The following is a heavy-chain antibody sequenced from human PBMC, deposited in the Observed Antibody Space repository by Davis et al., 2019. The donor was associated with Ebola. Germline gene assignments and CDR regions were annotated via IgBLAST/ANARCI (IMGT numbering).Heavy chain of an antibody. J-gene: IGHJ4*02. V-gene: IGHV3-30*02. CDR2: VRSHGSDD. CDR3: AKEGNSWAFDL. D-gene: IGHD3-16*01. Sequence: GESLKISCAASGFTFSSYAMSWVRQAPGRGLEWVAFVRSHGSDDHYADSVKGRFTISRDNSKNTLYLQMNSLRPEDTAVYYCAKEGNSWAFDLWGQGTLVTVSS. CDR1: GFTFSSYA.